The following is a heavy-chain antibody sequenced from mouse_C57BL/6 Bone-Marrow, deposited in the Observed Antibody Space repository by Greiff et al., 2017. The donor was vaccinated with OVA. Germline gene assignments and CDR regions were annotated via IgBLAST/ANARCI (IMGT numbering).Heavy chain of an antibody. CDR1: GYTFTSYD. J-gene: IGHJ3*01. CDR2: IYPRDGST. V-gene: IGHV1-85*01. CDR3: ASAVFAY. Sequence: QVQLQQSGPELVKPGASVKLSCKASGYTFTSYDINWVKQRPGQGLEWIGWIYPRDGSTKYNEKFKGKATLTVDTSSSTAYMQLSSLTSEDSAVYYCASAVFAYWGQGTLVTVSA.